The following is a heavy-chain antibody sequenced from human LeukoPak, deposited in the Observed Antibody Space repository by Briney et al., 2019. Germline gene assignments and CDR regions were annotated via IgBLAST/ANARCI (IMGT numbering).Heavy chain of an antibody. J-gene: IGHJ4*02. V-gene: IGHV3-49*04. CDR1: GFTFGDYA. CDR2: IRSKIYGGTP. Sequence: QPGRSLRLSCTASGFTFGDYAMTWVRQAPGKGLEWVGFIRSKIYGGTPEYAAPVKGRFTISRDDSKGIAYLQMNSLKTEDTAVYYCTRDQTPYYWGQGTLVTVSS. CDR3: TRDQTPYY.